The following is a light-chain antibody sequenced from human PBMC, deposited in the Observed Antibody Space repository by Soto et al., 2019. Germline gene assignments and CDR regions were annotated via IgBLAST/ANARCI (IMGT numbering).Light chain of an antibody. CDR2: DAS. Sequence: EIVLTQSPASLSLSPGERATVSSRASQSVSSYLAWYQQKPGQAPRLLIYDASNRATGIPARFSGSGSGTDLTLTISSLEPEDFAVYYCQQRSNWPYTFGQGTKLEIK. CDR1: QSVSSY. V-gene: IGKV3-11*01. J-gene: IGKJ2*01. CDR3: QQRSNWPYT.